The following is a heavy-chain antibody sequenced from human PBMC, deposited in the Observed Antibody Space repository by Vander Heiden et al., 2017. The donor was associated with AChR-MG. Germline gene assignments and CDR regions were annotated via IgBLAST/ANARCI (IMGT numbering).Heavy chain of an antibody. Sequence: QVQLVEAGGGVVRPGRPLGLPCVASGFTFSAHGMPSARQAPGKGLEWVAFISNDGKNKNYAESGKGRFFISRDNSKNSLSLLVNSLRSEDTAVYFCAKILTDTSGWENVDFWGQGTLVTVSS. D-gene: IGHD6-19*01. CDR2: ISNDGKNK. CDR3: AKILTDTSGWENVDF. CDR1: GFTFSAHG. V-gene: IGHV3-30*18. J-gene: IGHJ4*02.